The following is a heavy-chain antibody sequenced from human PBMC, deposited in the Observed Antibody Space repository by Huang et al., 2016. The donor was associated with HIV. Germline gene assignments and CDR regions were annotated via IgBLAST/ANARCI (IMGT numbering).Heavy chain of an antibody. CDR3: AKTTGSYLNDAFDV. Sequence: QVQLQESGPGLVKPSEILSLVCTVFGGSVRSDNYYWTWIRQPPGKPVEWIGYFDYRGSTNYNPSLKSRVSISVDTSKNQCSLSLTAVTTADTAMYYCAKTTGSYLNDAFDVWGQGKMVSVSS. CDR2: FDYRGST. D-gene: IGHD1-26*01. CDR1: GGSVRSDNYY. J-gene: IGHJ3*01. V-gene: IGHV4-61*01.